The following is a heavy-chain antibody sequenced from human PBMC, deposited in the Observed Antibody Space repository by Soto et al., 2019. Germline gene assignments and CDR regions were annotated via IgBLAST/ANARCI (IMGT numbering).Heavy chain of an antibody. CDR1: GFTFSTYA. CDR3: AKEDYYSDSSGHSPPLPHFDY. J-gene: IGHJ4*02. CDR2: MSNSGDIT. D-gene: IGHD3-22*01. Sequence: GGSLRLSCAASGFTFSTYAMGWVRQAPGKGLEWVSVMSNSGDITYYVDSVKGRFTISRDNSKNTLFLQMNSLRAADTAVYYSAKEDYYSDSSGHSPPLPHFDYWGQGTLVTVSS. V-gene: IGHV3-23*01.